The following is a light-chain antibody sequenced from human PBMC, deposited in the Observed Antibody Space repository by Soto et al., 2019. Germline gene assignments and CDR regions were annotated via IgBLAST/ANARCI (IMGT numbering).Light chain of an antibody. J-gene: IGLJ2*01. V-gene: IGLV1-40*01. CDR1: SSNIGAGYD. CDR3: QSYDTSLSPLVV. Sequence: QAVVTQPPSVSGGPGQRVTISCTGSSSNIGAGYDVHWYQHLPGTAPKFLISDNTNRPSGVPDRFSASRSGTSASLAITGLQAEDEADYYCQSYDTSLSPLVVFGGGTKLTVL. CDR2: DNT.